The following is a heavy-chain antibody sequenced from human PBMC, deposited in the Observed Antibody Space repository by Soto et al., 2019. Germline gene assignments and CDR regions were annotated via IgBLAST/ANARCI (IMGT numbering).Heavy chain of an antibody. CDR2: IYPGDSDT. D-gene: IGHD3-22*01. V-gene: IGHV5-51*01. Sequence: GESLKISCKGSGYSFTSYWIGWVRQVPGKGLEWMGIIYPGDSDTRYSPSFQGQVTISADKSISTAYLQWSSLKASDTAMYYCARHPAPRYYYDSSGYYSLYYFDYWGQGTLVTVSS. CDR1: GYSFTSYW. J-gene: IGHJ4*02. CDR3: ARHPAPRYYYDSSGYYSLYYFDY.